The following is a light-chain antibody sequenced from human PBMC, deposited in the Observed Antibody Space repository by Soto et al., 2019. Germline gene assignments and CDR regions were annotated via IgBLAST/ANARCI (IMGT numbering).Light chain of an antibody. CDR2: DVT. Sequence: QSALTQPASVSGSPGQSVTISCTGTSSDVGGYNDVSWYQQHPGKPPKLMIYDVTNRPSGVSNRFSGSKSGNTASLTSSGLQADDEADYYGNSYASPSTVVFGGGTKLTVL. CDR3: NSYASPSTVV. V-gene: IGLV2-14*03. J-gene: IGLJ2*01. CDR1: SSDVGGYND.